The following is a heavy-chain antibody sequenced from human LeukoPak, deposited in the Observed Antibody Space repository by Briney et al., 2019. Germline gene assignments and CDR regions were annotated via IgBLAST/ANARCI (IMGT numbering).Heavy chain of an antibody. Sequence: PGGSLRFSCTTSGFTFGDYAMSWVRQAPGKGLEWVGFIRSKAYGGTTEYAASVKGRFSISRDDSKSIAYLQMNSLKTEDTAVYYCTRDNPKFWAGAFDIWGQGTRVTVSS. J-gene: IGHJ3*02. CDR3: TRDNPKFWAGAFDI. V-gene: IGHV3-49*04. CDR1: GFTFGDYA. D-gene: IGHD3-16*01. CDR2: IRSKAYGGTT.